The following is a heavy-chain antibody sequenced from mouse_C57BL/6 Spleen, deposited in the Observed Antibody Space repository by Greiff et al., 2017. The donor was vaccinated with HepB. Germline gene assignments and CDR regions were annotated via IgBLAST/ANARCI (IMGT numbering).Heavy chain of an antibody. CDR3: ARDHPTHYYAMDY. D-gene: IGHD2-10*01. CDR1: GFTFSSYA. Sequence: EVQLVESGGGLVKPGGSLKLSCAASGFTFSSYAMSWVRQTPEKRLEWVATISDGGSYTYSPDNVKGRFTISRDNAKNNLYLQMSHLKSEDTAMYYCARDHPTHYYAMDYWGQGTSVTVSS. V-gene: IGHV5-4*01. CDR2: ISDGGSYT. J-gene: IGHJ4*01.